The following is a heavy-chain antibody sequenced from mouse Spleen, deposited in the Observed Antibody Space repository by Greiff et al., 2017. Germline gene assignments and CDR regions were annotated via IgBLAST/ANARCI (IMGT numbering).Heavy chain of an antibody. J-gene: IGHJ1*01. CDR1: GFTFSSYG. V-gene: IGHV5-6*01. CDR2: ISSGGSYT. CDR3: ARQGLYWYFDV. Sequence: VQLKESGGDLVKPGGSLKLSCAASGFTFSSYGMSWVRQTPDKRLEWVATISSGGSYTYYPDSVKGRFTISRDNAKNTLYLQMSSLKSEDTAMYYCARQGLYWYFDVWGAGTTVTVSS.